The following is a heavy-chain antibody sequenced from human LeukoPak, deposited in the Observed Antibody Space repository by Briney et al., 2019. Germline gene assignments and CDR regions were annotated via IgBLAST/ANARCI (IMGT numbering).Heavy chain of an antibody. CDR1: GFTFGDYA. CDR3: TRDLGYSSSSFGMDV. J-gene: IGHJ6*02. V-gene: IGHV3-49*04. D-gene: IGHD6-6*01. CDR2: IRSKAYGGTT. Sequence: GGSLRLSCTASGFTFGDYAMSWVRQAPGKGLEWVGFIRSKAYGGTTEYAASVKGRFTISRDDSKSIAYLQMNSLKTKDTAVYYCTRDLGYSSSSFGMDVWGQGTTVTVSS.